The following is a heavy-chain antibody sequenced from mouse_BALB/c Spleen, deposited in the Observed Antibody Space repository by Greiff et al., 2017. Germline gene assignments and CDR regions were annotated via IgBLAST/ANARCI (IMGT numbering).Heavy chain of an antibody. D-gene: IGHD2-4*01. CDR3: ARQLRAWFAY. J-gene: IGHJ3*01. Sequence: EVQRVESGGGLVKPGGSLKLSCAASGFAFSSYDMSWVRQTPEKRLEWVAYISSGGGSTYYPDTVKGRFTISRDNAKNTLYLQMSSLKSEDTAMYYCARQLRAWFAYWGQGTLVTVSA. CDR1: GFAFSSYD. V-gene: IGHV5-12-1*01. CDR2: ISSGGGST.